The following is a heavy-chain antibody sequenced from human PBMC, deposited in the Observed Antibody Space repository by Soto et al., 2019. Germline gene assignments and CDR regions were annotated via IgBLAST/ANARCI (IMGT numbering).Heavy chain of an antibody. V-gene: IGHV4-59*01. CDR2: IYYSGST. D-gene: IGHD5-12*01. J-gene: IGHJ4*02. CDR1: GGSISSYY. CDR3: ATGGPYSGYDSFDY. Sequence: QVQLQESGPGLVKPSETLSLTCTVSGGSISSYYWSWIRQPPGKGLEWIGYIYYSGSTNYTPSLKSRVTIAVDTSKNQFSLKLSSVTAADTAVYYCATGGPYSGYDSFDYWGQGTLVTVSS.